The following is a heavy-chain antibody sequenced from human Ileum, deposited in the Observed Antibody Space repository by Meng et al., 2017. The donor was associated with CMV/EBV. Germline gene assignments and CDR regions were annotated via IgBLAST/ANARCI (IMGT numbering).Heavy chain of an antibody. CDR2: ISGSGGST. CDR1: GFTFSSYA. D-gene: IGHD6-19*01. Sequence: GESLKISCAASGFTFSSYAMSWVRQAPGKGLEWFSAISGSGGSTYYADSVKGRFTISRDNSKNTLYLQMNSLRAEDTAVYYCAKGVTVAGHLYWGQGTLVTVSS. CDR3: AKGVTVAGHLY. J-gene: IGHJ4*02. V-gene: IGHV3-23*01.